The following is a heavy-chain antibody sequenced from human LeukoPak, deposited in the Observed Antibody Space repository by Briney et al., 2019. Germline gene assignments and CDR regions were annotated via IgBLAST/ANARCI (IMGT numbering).Heavy chain of an antibody. CDR3: ALQPARRLSWFDP. CDR1: GGSISSGYY. Sequence: SETLSLTCTVSGGSISSGYYWGWIRQPPGKGLEWIANIYHSGNTYYNPSLKSRVTISVDTSRNQFSLKLSSVTAADTAVYYCALQPARRLSWFDPWGQGTLVTVSS. J-gene: IGHJ5*02. V-gene: IGHV4-38-2*02. CDR2: IYHSGNT. D-gene: IGHD2-2*01.